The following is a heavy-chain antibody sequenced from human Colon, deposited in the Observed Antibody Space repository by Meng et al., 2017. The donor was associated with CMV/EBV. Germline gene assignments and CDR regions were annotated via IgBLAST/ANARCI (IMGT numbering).Heavy chain of an antibody. CDR3: ARVVSSAGVVAD. V-gene: IGHV4-59*11. Sequence: GSLRLSCTASGDSIKSHHWTWFRQPPGKGLEWIGYIYYSGTTDYHPSLKRRFTISVDTSKNQLSLNLTSVTAADTAVYYCARVVSSAGVVADWGQGTLVTVSS. CDR2: IYYSGTT. CDR1: GDSIKSHH. J-gene: IGHJ4*02. D-gene: IGHD2-15*01.